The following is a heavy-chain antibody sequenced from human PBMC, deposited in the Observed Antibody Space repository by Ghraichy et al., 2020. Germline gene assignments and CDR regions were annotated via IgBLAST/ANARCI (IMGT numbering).Heavy chain of an antibody. V-gene: IGHV3-20*04. J-gene: IGHJ4*02. CDR2: INWNGGST. Sequence: GESLNISCAASGFTFDDFGMSWVRQAPGKGLEWVSGINWNGGSTGYADSVKGRFTISRDNAKNSLYLQVNSLRAEDTAFYYCARGGFRGSFDYWGQGILVTVSS. D-gene: IGHD3-16*01. CDR3: ARGGFRGSFDY. CDR1: GFTFDDFG.